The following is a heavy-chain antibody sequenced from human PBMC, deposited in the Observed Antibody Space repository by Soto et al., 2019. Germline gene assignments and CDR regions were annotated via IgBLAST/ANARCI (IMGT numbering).Heavy chain of an antibody. D-gene: IGHD2-15*01. CDR2: TYYRSRWYS. CDR1: GDTVSSNSVA. J-gene: IGHJ6*02. Sequence: SLNLSLTCVVSGDTVSSNSVAWNWVRQSPSRCLEWLGMTYYRSRWYSDYAVSVRSRIDINADTSKNQVSLQLNSVTPEDTAVYYCATSEVVFGYYYYCMDVWGQGTTVTGS. V-gene: IGHV6-1*01. CDR3: ATSEVVFGYYYYCMDV.